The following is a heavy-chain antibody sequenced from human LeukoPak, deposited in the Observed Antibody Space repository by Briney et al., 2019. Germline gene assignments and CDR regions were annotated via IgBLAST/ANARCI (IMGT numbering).Heavy chain of an antibody. V-gene: IGHV3-7*01. CDR2: IKEDGSEK. Sequence: PGGSLRLSCAASGFTFSTYWMSWVRQAPGKGLECVANIKEDGSEKYYVDSVKGRFTISRDDAKNSLYLQMNSLRAEDTALYYCARLNRGYCYGTTCYMEPGAGHWGQGTLVTVSP. D-gene: IGHD2/OR15-2a*01. J-gene: IGHJ4*02. CDR1: GFTFSTYW. CDR3: ARLNRGYCYGTTCYMEPGAGH.